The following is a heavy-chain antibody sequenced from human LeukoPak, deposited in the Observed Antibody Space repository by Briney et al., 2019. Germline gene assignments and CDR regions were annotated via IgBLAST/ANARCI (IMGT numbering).Heavy chain of an antibody. CDR1: GGSISSYY. Sequence: PSETLSLTCTVSGGSISSYYWSWIRQPPGKGLKWIGYIYYSGSTNYNPSLKSRVTISVDTSKNQFSLKLSSVTAADTAVYYCARSKTAQGSSSWGSLFWFDPWGQGTLVTVSS. D-gene: IGHD6-6*01. V-gene: IGHV4-59*01. CDR3: ARSKTAQGSSSWGSLFWFDP. CDR2: IYYSGST. J-gene: IGHJ5*02.